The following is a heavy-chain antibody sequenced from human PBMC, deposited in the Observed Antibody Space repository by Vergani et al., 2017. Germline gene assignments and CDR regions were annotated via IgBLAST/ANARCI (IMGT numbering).Heavy chain of an antibody. CDR1: GFTFNSYA. CDR2: INNNGGST. Sequence: EVQLLESGGDLVQPGGSLRLSCAASGFTFNSYAMTWVRQAPGKGLEWVSVINNNGGSTYYADSVKGRFTISRDNSKNTLYLQMTDLRAEDTATYYCAKVCGSTSCPYGGGAFDVWGHGTMVTVSS. CDR3: AKVCGSTSCPYGGGAFDV. D-gene: IGHD2-2*01. J-gene: IGHJ3*01. V-gene: IGHV3-23*01.